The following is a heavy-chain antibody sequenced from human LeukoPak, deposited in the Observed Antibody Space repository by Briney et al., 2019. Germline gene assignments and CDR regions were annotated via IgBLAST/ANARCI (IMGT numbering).Heavy chain of an antibody. CDR1: GGSISSSSYY. Sequence: SETLSLTCTVSGGSISSSSYYWGWIRQPPGEGLEWIGSIYYSGSTYYNPSLKSRVTISVDTSKNQFSLKLSSVTAADTAVYYCARGSSGNNWFDPWGQGTLVTVSS. J-gene: IGHJ5*02. D-gene: IGHD3-3*01. CDR3: ARGSSGNNWFDP. V-gene: IGHV4-39*07. CDR2: IYYSGST.